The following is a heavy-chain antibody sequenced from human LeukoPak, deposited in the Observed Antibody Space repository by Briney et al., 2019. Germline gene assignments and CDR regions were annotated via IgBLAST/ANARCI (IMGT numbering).Heavy chain of an antibody. CDR2: INHSGST. D-gene: IGHD3-10*01. J-gene: IGHJ4*02. Sequence: PSETLSLTCTVSGGSISSSIYYWGWIRQPPGKGLEWIGEINHSGSTNYNPSLKSRVTISVDTSKNQFSLKLSSVAAADTAVYYCARGRIYGSGSYSRAHFDYWGQGTLVTVSS. CDR1: GGSISSSIYY. CDR3: ARGRIYGSGSYSRAHFDY. V-gene: IGHV4-39*07.